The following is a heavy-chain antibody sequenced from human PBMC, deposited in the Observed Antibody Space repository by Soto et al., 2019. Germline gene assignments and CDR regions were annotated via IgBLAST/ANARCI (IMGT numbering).Heavy chain of an antibody. J-gene: IGHJ3*02. CDR3: AHRQGPKSEEYIDSLFDI. Sequence: GSGATLVNPTQTLTLTCTFSGFSLNSNEVGVGWFRQPPGKAPEWLTLIYWDDDKRYNPPLKSRLTITKDTSKNQVVLALTNMDPVDTGTYYCAHRQGPKSEEYIDSLFDIWGPGTVVTVSS. V-gene: IGHV2-5*02. CDR2: IYWDDDK. D-gene: IGHD2-21*01. CDR1: GFSLNSNEVG.